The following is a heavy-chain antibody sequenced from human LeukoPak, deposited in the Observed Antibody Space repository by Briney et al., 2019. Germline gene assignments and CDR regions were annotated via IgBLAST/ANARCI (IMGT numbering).Heavy chain of an antibody. J-gene: IGHJ4*02. Sequence: SETLSLTCTVSGGSISSGSYYWSWIRQPAGKGLEWIGRIYTSGSTNYDPSLKSRVTISVDTSKNQFSLKLSSVTAADTAVYYCAKRRGWTRFDYWGQGTLVTVSS. D-gene: IGHD6-19*01. CDR1: GGSISSGSYY. V-gene: IGHV4-61*02. CDR3: AKRRGWTRFDY. CDR2: IYTSGST.